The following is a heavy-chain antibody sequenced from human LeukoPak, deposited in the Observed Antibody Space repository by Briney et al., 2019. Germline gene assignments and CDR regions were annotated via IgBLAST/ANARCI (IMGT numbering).Heavy chain of an antibody. V-gene: IGHV1-18*01. Sequence: ASVKVSCKASGYTFTSYGISWVRQAPGQGLEWMGWISAYNGKTNYIQRLQGRVTMTTDTSTSTAYMELRSLRSDDTAVYYCARATGYSSSGAYGYWGQGTLVTVSS. D-gene: IGHD6-13*01. CDR3: ARATGYSSSGAYGY. CDR2: ISAYNGKT. CDR1: GYTFTSYG. J-gene: IGHJ4*02.